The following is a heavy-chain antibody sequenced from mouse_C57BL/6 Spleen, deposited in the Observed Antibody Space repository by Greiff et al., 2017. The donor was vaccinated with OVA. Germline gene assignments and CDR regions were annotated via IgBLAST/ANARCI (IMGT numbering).Heavy chain of an antibody. V-gene: IGHV1-52*01. J-gene: IGHJ3*01. Sequence: VQLQQPGAELVRPGSSVKLSCKASGYTFTSYWMHWVKQRPIQGLEWIGNIDPSDSETHYNQKFKDKATLTVDKSSSTAYMQLSSLTSEDSAVYYCARGHEYDGAWFADWGRGTLVTVAA. CDR2: IDPSDSET. CDR3: ARGHEYDGAWFAD. CDR1: GYTFTSYW. D-gene: IGHD2-4*01.